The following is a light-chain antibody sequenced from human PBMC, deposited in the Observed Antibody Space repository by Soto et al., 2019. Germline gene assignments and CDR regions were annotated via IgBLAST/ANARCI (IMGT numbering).Light chain of an antibody. J-gene: IGKJ1*01. CDR3: HQYGSSPWT. CDR2: GAS. Sequence: EIVLTQSPGTLSVSPGERSTLSCRASQTISSNYLAWYQQKPGQAPRLLIYGASSRATGIPDRFSGSGSGTDLTLTISGLEPEDFVVYYCHQYGSSPWTFGQGSRWIS. CDR1: QTISSNY. V-gene: IGKV3-20*01.